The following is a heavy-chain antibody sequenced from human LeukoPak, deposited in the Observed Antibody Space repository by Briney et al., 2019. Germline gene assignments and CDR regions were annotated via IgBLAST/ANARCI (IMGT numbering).Heavy chain of an antibody. J-gene: IGHJ5*02. V-gene: IGHV3-43*02. CDR3: ARESDSSGWYDA. CDR1: GFSFDDYS. Sequence: PGGSLRLSCAAPGFSFDDYSIHWVRQAPGKGLEWVSLICGDGGSTFYADSVTGRFPISRDNSKNSLYLQMSSLRSEDTALYYCARESDSSGWYDAWGQGTLVTVSS. D-gene: IGHD3-22*01. CDR2: ICGDGGST.